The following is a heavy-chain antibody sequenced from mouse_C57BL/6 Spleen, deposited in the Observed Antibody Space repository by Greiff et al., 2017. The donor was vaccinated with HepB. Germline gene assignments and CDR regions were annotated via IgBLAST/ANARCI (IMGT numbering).Heavy chain of an antibody. V-gene: IGHV5-4*01. CDR1: GFTFSSYA. CDR3: ARDRLSGTRWYFDV. Sequence: EVMLVESGGGLVKPGGSLKLSCAASGFTFSSYAMSWVRQTPEKRLEWVATISDGGSYTYYPDNVKGRFTISRDNAKNNLYLQMSHLKSEDTAMYYCARDRLSGTRWYFDVWGTGTTVTVSS. CDR2: ISDGGSYT. J-gene: IGHJ1*03. D-gene: IGHD4-1*01.